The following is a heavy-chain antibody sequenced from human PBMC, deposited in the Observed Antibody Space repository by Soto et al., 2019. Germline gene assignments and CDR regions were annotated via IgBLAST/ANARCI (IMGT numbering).Heavy chain of an antibody. CDR3: ARGSDYDFRDYDY. J-gene: IGHJ4*02. CDR2: ISGSGGST. CDR1: GFTFSSYA. D-gene: IGHD5-12*01. Sequence: PGGSLRLSCAASGFTFSSYAMSWVRQAPGKGLEWVSAISGSGGSTYYADSVKGRFTISRDNSKNTLYLQMNGLRAEDTAVYYCARGSDYDFRDYDYWGQGTLVTVSS. V-gene: IGHV3-23*01.